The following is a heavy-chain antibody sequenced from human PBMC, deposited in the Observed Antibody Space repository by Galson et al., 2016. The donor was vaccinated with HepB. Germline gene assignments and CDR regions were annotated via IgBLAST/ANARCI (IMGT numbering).Heavy chain of an antibody. CDR3: VRVWGKYFDY. CDR1: GGSFTNNSW. D-gene: IGHD7-27*01. CDR2: MYHSGYT. V-gene: IGHV4-4*02. J-gene: IGHJ4*02. Sequence: LSLTCAVSGGSFTNNSWWSWVRQPPGKGLEWIGEMYHSGYTNYNPSLKIRVTMSVDKSKNQFSLRLFAVTAADTAVYHCVRVWGKYFDYWGQGALVTVSS.